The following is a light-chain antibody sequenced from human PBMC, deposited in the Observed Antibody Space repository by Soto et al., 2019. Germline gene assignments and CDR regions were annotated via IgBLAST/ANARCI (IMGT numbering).Light chain of an antibody. CDR3: QQYSSYST. CDR2: DAS. V-gene: IGKV1-5*01. Sequence: DIQMTQSPSTLSASVGDRVTITCRASQSISNWVAWYQQKPGKVPELLIYDASRLQSGVPLRFSGSGSGTEFTLTTSSLQPDDFATYYCQQYSSYSTFGQGTKVEI. J-gene: IGKJ1*01. CDR1: QSISNW.